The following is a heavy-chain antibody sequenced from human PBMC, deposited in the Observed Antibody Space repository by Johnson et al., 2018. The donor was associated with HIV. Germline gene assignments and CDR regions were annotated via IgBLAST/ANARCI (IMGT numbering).Heavy chain of an antibody. CDR3: ARGPIADDAFDI. D-gene: IGHD3-16*02. CDR2: ISGGSAGT. J-gene: IGHJ3*02. V-gene: IGHV3-11*06. Sequence: QVHLVESGGGLVKPGGSLRLSCVGSGFTFSDYYMSWVRQAPGKGLEWIAYISGGSAGTFYADSVKGRFTISRDNSKNTLYLQMNSLRAEDTAVYFCARGPIADDAFDIWGQGTMVTVSS. CDR1: GFTFSDYY.